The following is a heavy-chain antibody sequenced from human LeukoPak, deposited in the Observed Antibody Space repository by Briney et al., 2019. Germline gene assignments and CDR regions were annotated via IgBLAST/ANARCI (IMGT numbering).Heavy chain of an antibody. Sequence: SETLSLTCTVSGGSISSYYWSWIRQPPGKGLEWIGYIYYSGSTNYNPSLKSRVTISVDTSKNQFSLKLSSVTAADTAVYYCASDYDTTGYYFDVWGQGTLVAVSS. CDR2: IYYSGST. CDR3: ASDYDTTGYYFDV. V-gene: IGHV4-59*01. CDR1: GGSISSYY. J-gene: IGHJ4*02. D-gene: IGHD3-22*01.